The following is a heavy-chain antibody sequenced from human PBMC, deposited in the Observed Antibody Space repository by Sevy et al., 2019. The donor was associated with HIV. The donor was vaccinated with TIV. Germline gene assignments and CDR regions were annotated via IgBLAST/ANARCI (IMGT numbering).Heavy chain of an antibody. CDR2: ISYDGTDI. CDR1: RFTFSSYA. J-gene: IGHJ4*02. Sequence: GGSLRLSCAASRFTFSSYAIHWVRQAPGKGLEWVAFISYDGTDIYYADSVKGRFTITRDNSKNTLLLQMNSLGAEDTAGYYCARDGISSGWYRGYYFDYWGQGTLVTVSS. V-gene: IGHV3-30*04. D-gene: IGHD6-19*01. CDR3: ARDGISSGWYRGYYFDY.